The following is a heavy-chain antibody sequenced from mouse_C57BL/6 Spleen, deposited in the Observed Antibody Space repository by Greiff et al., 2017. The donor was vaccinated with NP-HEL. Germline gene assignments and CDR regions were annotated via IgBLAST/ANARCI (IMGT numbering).Heavy chain of an antibody. D-gene: IGHD1-1*01. CDR2: IDPSDSET. J-gene: IGHJ4*01. CDR1: GYTFTSYW. V-gene: IGHV1-52*01. CDR3: ARNYGSSYSYAMDY. Sequence: VQLQQSGAELVRPGSSVKLSCKASGYTFTSYWMHWVKQRPIQGLEWIGNIDPSDSETHYNQKFKDKATLTVDKSSSTAYMQLSSLTSEDSAVYYWARNYGSSYSYAMDYWGQGTSVTVSS.